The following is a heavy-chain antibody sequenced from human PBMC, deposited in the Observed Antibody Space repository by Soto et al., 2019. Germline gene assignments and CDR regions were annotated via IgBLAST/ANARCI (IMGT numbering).Heavy chain of an antibody. V-gene: IGHV3-23*01. J-gene: IGHJ4*02. D-gene: IGHD3-22*01. CDR2: ITGTGGST. CDR3: VKDRGITMVVVTVLLDY. CDR1: GFTFSNYA. Sequence: EVQLLESGGGLVQPGGSLRLSCAASGFTFSNYAMSWVRQAPGKGLEWVSGITGTGGSTYYGDSVKSRFTISRDNSKNTLYLQMNSLRAEDTAVYYCVKDRGITMVVVTVLLDYWGQGTLVTVSS.